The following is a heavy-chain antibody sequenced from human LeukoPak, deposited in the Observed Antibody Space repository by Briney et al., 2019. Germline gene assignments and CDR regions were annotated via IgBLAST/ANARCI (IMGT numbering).Heavy chain of an antibody. CDR2: ISYIGST. V-gene: IGHV4-59*08. CDR1: GASISSYY. Sequence: SETLSLTCTVSGASISSYYWSWIRQPPGKGLEWIGYISYIGSTNYNPSLKSRVTISVDTSKNQFSLKLSSVTAADTAVYHCARAVGVGRGTYFDLWGRGTLVTVSS. CDR3: ARAVGVGRGTYFDL. D-gene: IGHD1-1*01. J-gene: IGHJ2*01.